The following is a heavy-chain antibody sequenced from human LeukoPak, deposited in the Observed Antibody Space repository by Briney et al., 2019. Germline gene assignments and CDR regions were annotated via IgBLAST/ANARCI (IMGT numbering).Heavy chain of an antibody. CDR2: IYHSGST. Sequence: SGTLSLTCAVSGGPISNENWWGWVRQPPGKGLEWIGEIYHSGSTNYIPSLKSRVTISVDKSKNQFSLKLTSVTAADTAVYYCAGSPIGYGMDVWGQGTTVTVSS. J-gene: IGHJ6*02. CDR3: AGSPIGYGMDV. V-gene: IGHV4-4*02. CDR1: GGPISNENW.